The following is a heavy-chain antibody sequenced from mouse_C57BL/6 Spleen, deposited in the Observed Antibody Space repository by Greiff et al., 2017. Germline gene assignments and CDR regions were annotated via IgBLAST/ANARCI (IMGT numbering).Heavy chain of an antibody. CDR3: TGDEIYYDYSWFAY. CDR1: GFTFSNYW. CDR2: IRLKSDNYAT. V-gene: IGHV6-3*01. J-gene: IGHJ3*01. D-gene: IGHD2-4*01. Sequence: EVQVVESGGGLVQPGGSMKLSCVASGFTFSNYWMNWVRQSPEKGLEWVAQIRLKSDNYATHYAESVKGRFTISRDDSKSSVYLQMNNLRAEDTGIYYCTGDEIYYDYSWFAYWGQGTLVTVSA.